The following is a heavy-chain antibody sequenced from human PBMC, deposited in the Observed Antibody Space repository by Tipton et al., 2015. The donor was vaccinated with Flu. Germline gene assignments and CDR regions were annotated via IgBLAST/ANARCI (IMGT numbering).Heavy chain of an antibody. V-gene: IGHV3-7*01. CDR2: TNQDESEK. CDR1: GFTFSNYW. D-gene: IGHD3-10*01. CDR3: AGELRFGEFDAFDI. Sequence: GVLRLSCAASGFTFSNYWMNWVRQAPGKGLEWVANTNQDESEKYYVDSVRGRFIISRVNAQNSLYLQMNSLRAEDTAVYYCAGELRFGEFDAFDIWGQGTLVTVSS. J-gene: IGHJ3*02.